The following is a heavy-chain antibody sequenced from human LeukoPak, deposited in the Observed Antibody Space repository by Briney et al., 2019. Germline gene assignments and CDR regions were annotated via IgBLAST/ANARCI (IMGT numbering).Heavy chain of an antibody. V-gene: IGHV1-69*13. CDR2: IIPIFGTA. CDR3: ARSGGYCSGGSCYRPTEYYFDY. J-gene: IGHJ4*02. CDR1: GYTFTSYG. D-gene: IGHD2-15*01. Sequence: ASVKVSCKASGYTFTSYGISWVRQASGQGLEWMGGIIPIFGTANYAQKFQGRVTITADESTSTAYMELSSLRSEDTAVYYCARSGGYCSGGSCYRPTEYYFDYWGQGTLVTVSS.